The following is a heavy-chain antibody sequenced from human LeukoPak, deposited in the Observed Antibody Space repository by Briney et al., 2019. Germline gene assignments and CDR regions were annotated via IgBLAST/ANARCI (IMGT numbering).Heavy chain of an antibody. CDR3: ARDPNYVCYFCD. D-gene: IGHD2-21*01. Sequence: GGSLRLSCAASGFTFSSYAMHWVRQAPGKGLEWVAVISYDGSNKYYADSVKGRFTISRDNSKNTLYLQMNSLRAEDTAVYYCARDPNYVCYFCDWGQGTLVTVSS. CDR2: ISYDGSNK. CDR1: GFTFSSYA. J-gene: IGHJ4*02. V-gene: IGHV3-30*14.